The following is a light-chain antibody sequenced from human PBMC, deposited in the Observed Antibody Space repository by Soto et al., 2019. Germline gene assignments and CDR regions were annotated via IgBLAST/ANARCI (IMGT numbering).Light chain of an antibody. CDR3: QQYHSWPA. V-gene: IGKV3-15*01. J-gene: IGKJ1*01. Sequence: EIVMTKSPATLSVSQGERVTLSCRASQSVFSSLAWFQQKPGQAPRLLIYGAATRATGIPARFSGGGSGTEFTLTISSLQSEDFAVYYCQQYHSWPAFGRGTKVDIK. CDR2: GAA. CDR1: QSVFSS.